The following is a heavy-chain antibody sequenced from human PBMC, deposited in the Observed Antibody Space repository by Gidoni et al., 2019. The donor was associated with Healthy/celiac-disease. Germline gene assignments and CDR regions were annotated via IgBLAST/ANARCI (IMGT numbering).Heavy chain of an antibody. J-gene: IGHJ4*02. CDR3: AKDKYSSGWYYFDY. V-gene: IGHV3-43*01. D-gene: IGHD6-19*01. Sequence: EVQLVESGGVVVQPGGSLRLSCAASGFTFDDYTMHWVRHAPGKGLEWVSLISWDGGSTYYADSVKGRFTISRDNSKNSLYLQMNSLRTEDTALYYCAKDKYSSGWYYFDYWGQGTLVTVSS. CDR2: ISWDGGST. CDR1: GFTFDDYT.